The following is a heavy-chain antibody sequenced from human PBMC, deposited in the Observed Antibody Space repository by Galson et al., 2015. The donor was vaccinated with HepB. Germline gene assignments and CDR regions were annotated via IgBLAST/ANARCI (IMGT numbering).Heavy chain of an antibody. CDR1: GFTFSSYG. V-gene: IGHV3-33*08. J-gene: IGHJ4*02. Sequence: SLRLSCAASGFTFSSYGMHWVRQAPGKGLEWVAVIWYDGSNKYYADSVKGRFTISRDNSKNTLYLQMYSLRAEDTAVYYCARGYYDSSGYCDYWGQGTLVTVSS. CDR2: IWYDGSNK. CDR3: ARGYYDSSGYCDY. D-gene: IGHD3-22*01.